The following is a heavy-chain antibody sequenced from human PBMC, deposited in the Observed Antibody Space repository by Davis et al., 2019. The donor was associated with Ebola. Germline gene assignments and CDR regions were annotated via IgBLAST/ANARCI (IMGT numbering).Heavy chain of an antibody. D-gene: IGHD6-19*01. CDR2: IYPGDSDT. CDR1: GYSFTSYW. CDR3: AKYSSGWYDYYYGMDV. J-gene: IGHJ6*02. Sequence: GASLKISCKGSGYSFTSYWIGWVRQLPGKGLEWMGIIYPGDSDTRYSPSFQGQVTISADKSISTAYLQWSSLKASDTAMYYCAKYSSGWYDYYYGMDVWGQGTTVTVSS. V-gene: IGHV5-51*01.